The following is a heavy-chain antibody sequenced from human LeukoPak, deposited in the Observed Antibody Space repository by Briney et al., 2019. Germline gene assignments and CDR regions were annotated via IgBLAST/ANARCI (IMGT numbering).Heavy chain of an antibody. CDR1: GFTLRNYW. V-gene: IGHV3-74*01. J-gene: IGHJ4*01. CDR2: ISGDGMVT. Sequence: GGSLRLSCTASGFTLRNYWMHWVRQVPGKRMVWVSRISGDGMVTNYADSVKGRFTISKDNAKNTLYLQIDSLRSEDTAVYYCARYSSSTGGASYYLDYWGHGTLVTVSS. D-gene: IGHD6-6*01. CDR3: ARYSSSTGGASYYLDY.